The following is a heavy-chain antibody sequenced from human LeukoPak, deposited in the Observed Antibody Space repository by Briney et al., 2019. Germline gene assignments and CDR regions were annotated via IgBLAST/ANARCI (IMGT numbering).Heavy chain of an antibody. CDR1: GYRFTSYW. CDR2: IYPGDSDT. V-gene: IGHV5-51*01. J-gene: IGHJ3*02. CDR3: ATSHDSSGYDAFDI. Sequence: GESLKISCKGSGYRFTSYWIGWVRQMPGKGLEWMGIIYPGDSDTRYSPSFQGQVTISADKSISTAYLQWSSLKASDTAMCYCATSHDSSGYDAFDIWGQGTMVTVSS. D-gene: IGHD3-22*01.